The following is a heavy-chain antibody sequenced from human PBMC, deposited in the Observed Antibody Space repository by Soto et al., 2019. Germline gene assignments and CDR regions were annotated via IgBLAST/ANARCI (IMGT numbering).Heavy chain of an antibody. D-gene: IGHD7-27*01. Sequence: QVQLVQSGAEAKKPGASVKVSCKASGYTFTSFDINWVRQATGQGLEWLGWMTTTTGNTGYAQKFQGRITITRDTSTSTAYMELHSQTNEDSAVYYCARNKWGTRDFDIWGHGTRVTVSS. CDR1: GYTFTSFD. CDR3: ARNKWGTRDFDI. CDR2: MTTTTGNT. J-gene: IGHJ4*01. V-gene: IGHV1-8*01.